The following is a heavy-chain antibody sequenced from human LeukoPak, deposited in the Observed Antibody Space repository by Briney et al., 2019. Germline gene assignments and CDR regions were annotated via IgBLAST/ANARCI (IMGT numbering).Heavy chain of an antibody. J-gene: IGHJ6*03. CDR1: GFTFSNYW. Sequence: GGSLRLSCAASGFTFSNYWMGWVRQAPGKGLEWVANIRQDGGEKFYVDSVKGRFTISRDNAKNALNLQMNSLRAEDTAVYYCARVPLSYYYYYMDVWGKGTTVTVSS. CDR2: IRQDGGEK. CDR3: ARVPLSYYYYYMDV. V-gene: IGHV3-7*01. D-gene: IGHD2-2*01.